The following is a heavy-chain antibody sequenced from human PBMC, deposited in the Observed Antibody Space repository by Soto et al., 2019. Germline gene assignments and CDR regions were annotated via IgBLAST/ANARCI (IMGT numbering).Heavy chain of an antibody. V-gene: IGHV4-31*03. CDR1: GGSSSSGGYY. D-gene: IGHD6-19*01. CDR3: ARLPNSSGWYAPITDYGMDV. J-gene: IGHJ6*02. Sequence: TLSLTCTVSGGSSSSGGYYWSWIRQHPGKVLEWIGYIYYSGSTYYNPSLKSRVTISVDTSKNQFSLKLSSVTAADTAVYYCARLPNSSGWYAPITDYGMDVWGQGPTVTVSS. CDR2: IYYSGST.